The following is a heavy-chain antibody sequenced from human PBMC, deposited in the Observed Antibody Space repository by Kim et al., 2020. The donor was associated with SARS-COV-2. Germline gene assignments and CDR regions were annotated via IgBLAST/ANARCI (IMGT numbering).Heavy chain of an antibody. CDR3: ARDWGYFDY. J-gene: IGHJ4*02. V-gene: IGHV3-7*03. Sequence: GSEEYYVDSMKGRFTISRDNGKNSLFLQMNSLRAEDTAVYYCARDWGYFDYWGQGILVTVSS. D-gene: IGHD7-27*01. CDR2: GSEE.